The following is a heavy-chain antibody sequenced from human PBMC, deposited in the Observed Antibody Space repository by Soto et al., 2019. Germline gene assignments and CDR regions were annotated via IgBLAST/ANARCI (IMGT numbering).Heavy chain of an antibody. Sequence: ASVKVSCKASGYTFTSYGISWVRQAPGQGLEWMGWISAYNGNTNYAQKLQGRVTMTTDTSTSTAYMELRSLRSGGTAVYYCARDSDPDFWSGYYPPLDYWGQGTLVTVSS. CDR1: GYTFTSYG. D-gene: IGHD3-3*01. CDR2: ISAYNGNT. J-gene: IGHJ4*02. CDR3: ARDSDPDFWSGYYPPLDY. V-gene: IGHV1-18*01.